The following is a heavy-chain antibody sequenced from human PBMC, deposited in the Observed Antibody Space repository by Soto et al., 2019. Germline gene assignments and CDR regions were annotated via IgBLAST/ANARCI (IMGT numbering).Heavy chain of an antibody. J-gene: IGHJ3*02. CDR3: ARGPYYYDTRKNAFDI. CDR1: GFTFSSYG. Sequence: QVQLVESGGGVVQPGRSLRLSCAASGFTFSSYGMHWVRQAPGKGLEWVAVIWDDGSNKYYADSVKGRFTISRDNSKNPLYLQMNSLRAEDTAVYYCARGPYYYDTRKNAFDIWGKGTMVSVSS. CDR2: IWDDGSNK. V-gene: IGHV3-33*01. D-gene: IGHD3-22*01.